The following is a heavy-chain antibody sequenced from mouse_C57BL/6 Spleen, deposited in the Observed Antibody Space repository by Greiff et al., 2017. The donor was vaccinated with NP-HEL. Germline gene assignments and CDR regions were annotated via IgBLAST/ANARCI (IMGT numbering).Heavy chain of an antibody. J-gene: IGHJ2*01. CDR3: ARSDYGSHYFDY. D-gene: IGHD1-1*01. CDR2: IDPSDSYT. Sequence: VQLQQPGAELVKPGASVKLSCKASGYTFTSYWMQWVKQRPGQGLEWIGEIDPSDSYTNYNQKFKGKATLTVDTSSSTAYMQLSSLTSEDSAVYYCARSDYGSHYFDYWGQGTTLTVSS. CDR1: GYTFTSYW. V-gene: IGHV1-50*01.